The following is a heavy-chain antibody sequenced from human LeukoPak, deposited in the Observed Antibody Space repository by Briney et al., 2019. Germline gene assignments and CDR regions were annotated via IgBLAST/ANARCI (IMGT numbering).Heavy chain of an antibody. CDR3: ARGVRVFTMVRGVINYFDY. V-gene: IGHV4-30-2*01. D-gene: IGHD3-10*01. CDR2: IYHSGST. Sequence: SQTLSLTCAVSGGSISSGGYPWSWIRQPPGKGLEWIGYIYHSGSTYYNPSLKSRVTISVDRSKNQFSLKLSSVTAADTAVYYCARGVRVFTMVRGVINYFDYWGQGTLVTVSS. CDR1: GGSISSGGYP. J-gene: IGHJ4*02.